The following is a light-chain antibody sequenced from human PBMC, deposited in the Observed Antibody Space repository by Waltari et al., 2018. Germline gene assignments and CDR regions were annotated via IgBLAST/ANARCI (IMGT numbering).Light chain of an antibody. CDR1: SSNIGRNT. Sequence: QSVLTQPPSASGTPGQRVIISCSGSSSNIGRNTVNWYQQVPGTAPRLVMFINDQRPSGVPDRFSASKSGTSASLAISGLQSEDEDDYYCAAWDDSLSAWLFGRGTKLTVL. CDR3: AAWDDSLSAWL. CDR2: IND. V-gene: IGLV1-44*01. J-gene: IGLJ2*01.